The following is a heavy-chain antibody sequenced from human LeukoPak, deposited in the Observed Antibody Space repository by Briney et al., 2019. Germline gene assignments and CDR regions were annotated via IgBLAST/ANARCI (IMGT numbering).Heavy chain of an antibody. J-gene: IGHJ4*02. D-gene: IGHD1-26*01. CDR1: GFTVSRHW. V-gene: IGHV3-74*01. CDR3: ASYYYFDY. Sequence: GGSLRLSCAASGFTVSRHWMHSFRQAPGKGLVWISRINSDGRKTDYADFVKGRFTISRDNAKNTVYLQINSLRDEDTAVYYCASYYYFDYWGQGTLVTVSS. CDR2: INSDGRKT.